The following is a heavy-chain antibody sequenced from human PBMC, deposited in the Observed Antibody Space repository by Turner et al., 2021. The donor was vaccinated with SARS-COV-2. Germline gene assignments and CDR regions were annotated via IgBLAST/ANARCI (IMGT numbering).Heavy chain of an antibody. V-gene: IGHV3-53*02. CDR1: GFTVSSNY. J-gene: IGHJ6*02. CDR3: ARGGEFQLLHYYGMDV. Sequence: EVQLVETGGGLIQPGGSLRLSCAASGFTVSSNYMSRVRLAPGKGLEWVSVIASGGNTYYADSVKGGFTISRDNSKNNLYLQMNSLRAEDTAVYYCARGGEFQLLHYYGMDVWGQGTTVTVSS. CDR2: IASGGNT. D-gene: IGHD2-2*01.